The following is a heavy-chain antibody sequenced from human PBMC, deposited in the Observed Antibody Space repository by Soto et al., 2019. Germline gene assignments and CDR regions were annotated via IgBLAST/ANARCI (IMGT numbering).Heavy chain of an antibody. CDR1: GFTFSSYA. J-gene: IGHJ6*02. V-gene: IGHV3-23*01. D-gene: IGHD2-21*01. CDR2: IGESGTPT. CDR3: AIYRPGLRYSGMDV. Sequence: EVQLLESGGGLVQPGGSLRLSCAASGFTFSSYAMKWVRQAPGKGLEWVSLIGESGTPTYYADSVKGRFTISRDNSGNTLYLEMYSLRAEDTAVYYCAIYRPGLRYSGMDVWGQGTTVTVSS.